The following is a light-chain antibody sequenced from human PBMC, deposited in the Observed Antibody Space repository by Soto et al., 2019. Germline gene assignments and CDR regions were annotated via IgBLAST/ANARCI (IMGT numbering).Light chain of an antibody. CDR3: QQYGRSPRT. V-gene: IGKV3-20*01. CDR1: QSVSSNY. J-gene: IGKJ1*01. CDR2: GAS. Sequence: EIVLTQSPDTLSLSAGERATLSCRASQSVSSNYLAWFQQKPGQAPRLLIYGASSRASGIPDRFSGSGSGTDFTLTISRLEPEDFAVYYCQQYGRSPRTFGHRTKVEIK.